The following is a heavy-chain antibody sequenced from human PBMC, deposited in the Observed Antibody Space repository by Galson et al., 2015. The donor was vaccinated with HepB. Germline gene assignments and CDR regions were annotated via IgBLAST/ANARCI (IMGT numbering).Heavy chain of an antibody. Sequence: SLRLSCAASGFTFSTYGMTWVRQAPGKGLEWISYISSSSKTIYYAASVKGRFTISRDNAKSALYLEMTSLRDEDTALYYGVGSIKSPGHWGQGTLVAVAS. D-gene: IGHD1-26*01. CDR1: GFTFSTYG. V-gene: IGHV3-48*02. CDR3: VGSIKSPGH. CDR2: ISSSSKTI. J-gene: IGHJ4*02.